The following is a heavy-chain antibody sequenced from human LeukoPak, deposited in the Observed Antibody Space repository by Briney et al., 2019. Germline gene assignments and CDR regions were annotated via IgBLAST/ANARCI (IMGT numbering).Heavy chain of an antibody. J-gene: IGHJ4*02. CDR2: VSYDGSDK. CDR3: ARDSPTSWGSGWYYFEY. Sequence: GRSLRLSCAASGFTFSSYAMHWVRQAPGKGLEWVAAVSYDGSDKYYADSVKGRFTISRGNSRNTLYLQMNSLRAEDTAVYYCARDSPTSWGSGWYYFEYWGQGTLVTVSS. CDR1: GFTFSSYA. D-gene: IGHD6-13*01. V-gene: IGHV3-30*04.